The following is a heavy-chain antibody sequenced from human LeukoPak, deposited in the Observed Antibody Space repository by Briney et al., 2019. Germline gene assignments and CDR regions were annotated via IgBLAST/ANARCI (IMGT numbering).Heavy chain of an antibody. CDR3: AKDGGGCHDY. CDR2: LSGSGGNT. CDR1: RFTFSSYG. J-gene: IGHJ4*02. Sequence: GGSLRLSCAASRFTFSSYGMSWVHQAPGKGLEWVSTLSGSGGNTYFADSVKGRFTISRDNSKNTLYLQMNSLRGEDTAVYYCAKDGGGCHDYWGQGTLVTVSS. D-gene: IGHD2-15*01. V-gene: IGHV3-23*01.